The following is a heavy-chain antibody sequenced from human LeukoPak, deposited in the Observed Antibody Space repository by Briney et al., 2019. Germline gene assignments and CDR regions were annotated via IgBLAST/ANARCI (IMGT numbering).Heavy chain of an antibody. D-gene: IGHD5-12*01. CDR1: GFTFDDYS. J-gene: IGHJ4*02. V-gene: IGHV3-9*01. Sequence: PGGSLRLSCAASGFTFDDYSMHWVRQAPGKGLEWVPGISWNSGGAGYADSVKGRFTISRDNAKNSLYLQMNSLRTEDTALYYCAKDRTYSGYDALDYWGQGTLVTVSS. CDR2: ISWNSGGA. CDR3: AKDRTYSGYDALDY.